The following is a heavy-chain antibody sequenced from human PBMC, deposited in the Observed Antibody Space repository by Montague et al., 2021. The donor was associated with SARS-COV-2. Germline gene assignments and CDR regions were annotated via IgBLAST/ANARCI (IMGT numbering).Heavy chain of an antibody. V-gene: IGHV3-48*03. CDR3: ARAVAWIQLWLHYYYYGVDV. D-gene: IGHD5-18*01. CDR1: GFTFSSYE. J-gene: IGHJ6*04. Sequence: SLRLSCAASGFTFSSYEMNWVRQAPGKGLEWVSYISSSGSTIYYADSVKGRFTISRDNAKNSLYLQMNSLRAEDTAVYYCARAVAWIQLWLHYYYYGVDVGGKGPRATV. CDR2: ISSSGSTI.